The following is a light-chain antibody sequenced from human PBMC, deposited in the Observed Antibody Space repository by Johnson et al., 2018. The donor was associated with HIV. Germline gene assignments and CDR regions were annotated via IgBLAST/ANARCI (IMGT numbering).Light chain of an antibody. Sequence: QSVLTQSPSVSAAPGQKVTISCSGSSSNIWSNYVSWYQQLPGTAPKLLIYEHNKRPSGIPDRFSGSKSGTSATLGITGLQTGDVADYYCGTWDSSLSAAYVFGTGTKVTVL. CDR3: GTWDSSLSAAYV. V-gene: IGLV1-51*02. CDR2: EHN. CDR1: SSNIWSNY. J-gene: IGLJ1*01.